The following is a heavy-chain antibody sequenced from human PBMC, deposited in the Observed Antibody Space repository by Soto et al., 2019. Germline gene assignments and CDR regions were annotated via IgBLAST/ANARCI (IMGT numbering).Heavy chain of an antibody. CDR1: GWSFSGYY. CDR3: ARGGSRDAVPAARYNWFDP. CDR2: INHSGST. J-gene: IGHJ5*02. D-gene: IGHD2-2*01. V-gene: IGHV4-34*01. Sequence: SETLSLTCAVYGWSFSGYYWSWIRQPPGKGLEWIGEINHSGSTNYNPSLKSRVTISVDTSKNQFSLKLSSVTAADTAVYYCARGGSRDAVPAARYNWFDPWGQGTLVTVSS.